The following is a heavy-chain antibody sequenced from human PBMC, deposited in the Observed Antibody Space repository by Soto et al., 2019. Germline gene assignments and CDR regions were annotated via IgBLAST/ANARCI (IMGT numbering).Heavy chain of an antibody. V-gene: IGHV4-59*01. J-gene: IGHJ5*02. CDR2: IHYTGST. Sequence: LSLTCTVSGGSISSYYWSWIRQPPGKGLEWIGYIHYTGSTNYNPSLKSRVTISIDTSRNQFSLKLSSVTAADTAVYYCASNGYDYPNWFDPWGQGTLVTVSS. D-gene: IGHD3-22*01. CDR1: GGSISSYY. CDR3: ASNGYDYPNWFDP.